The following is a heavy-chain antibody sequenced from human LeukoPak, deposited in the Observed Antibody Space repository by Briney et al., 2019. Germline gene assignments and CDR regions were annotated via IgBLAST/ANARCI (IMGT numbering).Heavy chain of an antibody. V-gene: IGHV3-9*01. CDR3: AKDESTGGFAPGYFYGMGV. Sequence: GGSLRLSCVVSGFRFDDYGMHWVRQAPGKGLEWVSGFSWSGTTTGYADSVKGRFTISRDSAKNSLYLQIDSLRVEDTALYYCAKDESTGGFAPGYFYGMGVWGQGTTVTVSS. CDR2: FSWSGTTT. J-gene: IGHJ6*02. D-gene: IGHD3-16*01. CDR1: GFRFDDYG.